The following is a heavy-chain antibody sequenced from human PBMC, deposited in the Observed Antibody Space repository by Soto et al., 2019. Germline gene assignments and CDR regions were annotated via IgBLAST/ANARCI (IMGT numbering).Heavy chain of an antibody. Sequence: SVTVSCKACGYTFTHYYMHWVRQAPAQGRAWMGWINPNSGGTNYAQKFQGWVTMTRDTSINPAFMELSRLSPDDQAVYYCARGEYSRGSDFWCGYQLYCLDYWGQGTLVTVSS. J-gene: IGHJ4*03. D-gene: IGHD3-3*01. CDR3: ARGEYSRGSDFWCGYQLYCLDY. V-gene: IGHV1-2*04. CDR1: GYTFTHYY. CDR2: INPNSGGT.